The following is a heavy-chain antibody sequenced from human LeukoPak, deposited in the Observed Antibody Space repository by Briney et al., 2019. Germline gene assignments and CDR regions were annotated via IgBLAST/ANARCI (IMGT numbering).Heavy chain of an antibody. Sequence: ASVKVSCKASGYTFTSYVMNWVRQAPGQGLEWMGWINTNTGNPTYAQGFTGRFVFSLDTSVSTAYLQISSLKAEDTAVYYCARGITPVITTLFDYWGQGTLVTVSS. CDR2: INTNTGNP. CDR1: GYTFTSYV. V-gene: IGHV7-4-1*02. D-gene: IGHD3-22*01. CDR3: ARGITPVITTLFDY. J-gene: IGHJ4*02.